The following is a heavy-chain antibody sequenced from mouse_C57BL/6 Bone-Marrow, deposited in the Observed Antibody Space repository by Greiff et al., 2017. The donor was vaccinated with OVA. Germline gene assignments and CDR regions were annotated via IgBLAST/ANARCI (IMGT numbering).Heavy chain of an antibody. CDR2: IYPRSGNT. J-gene: IGHJ3*01. D-gene: IGHD1-1*01. CDR1: GYTFTSYG. V-gene: IGHV1-81*01. Sequence: VKLQESGAELARPGASVKMSCKASGYTFTSYGISWVKQRTGQGLEWIGEIYPRSGNTYYNEKFKGKATLTADKSSSTAYMELRSLTSEDSAVYFCARLVLRLYWGQGTLVTVSA. CDR3: ARLVLRLY.